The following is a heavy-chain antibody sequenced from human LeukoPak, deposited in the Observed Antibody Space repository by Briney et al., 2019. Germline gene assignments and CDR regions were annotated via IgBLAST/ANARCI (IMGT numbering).Heavy chain of an antibody. CDR1: GFTFRSYA. Sequence: GGSLRLSCAASGFTFRSYAMSWVRQAPGKGLEWLSVISGSGDHTYYADSVKGRFTISRDNSKNTLYLQMNSLRAEDTAVYYCAKDPQFFDYWGQGTLVTVSS. D-gene: IGHD6-19*01. CDR2: ISGSGDHT. CDR3: AKDPQFFDY. V-gene: IGHV3-23*01. J-gene: IGHJ4*02.